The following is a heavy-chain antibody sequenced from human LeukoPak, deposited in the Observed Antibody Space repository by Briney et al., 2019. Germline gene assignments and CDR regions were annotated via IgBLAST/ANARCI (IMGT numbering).Heavy chain of an antibody. CDR1: GFTFSSCW. CDR2: INSEGSST. V-gene: IGHV3-74*01. CDR3: ARVAYCGADCYSTDS. J-gene: IGHJ5*02. Sequence: PGGSLRLSCAASGFTFSSCWMHWVRQAPGKGLVWVSRINSEGSSTSYADSVKGRFTISRDNAKNTLYLQMNSLRAEDTAVYYCARVAYCGADCYSTDSWGQGTLVTVSS. D-gene: IGHD2-21*02.